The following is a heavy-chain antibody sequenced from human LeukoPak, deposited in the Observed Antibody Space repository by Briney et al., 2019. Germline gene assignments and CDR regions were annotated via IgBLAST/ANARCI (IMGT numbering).Heavy chain of an antibody. V-gene: IGHV1-18*01. CDR1: GYTFTSYG. CDR3: ARDRRRGYYDSSGYYYATY. CDR2: ISAYNGNT. D-gene: IGHD3-22*01. Sequence: ASVKVSCKASGYTFTSYGISWVRQAPGQGLEWMGWISAYNGNTNYAQKLQGRVTMTTDTSTSTAYMELRSLRSDDTAVYYCARDRRRGYYDSSGYYYATYWGQGTLVTVSS. J-gene: IGHJ4*02.